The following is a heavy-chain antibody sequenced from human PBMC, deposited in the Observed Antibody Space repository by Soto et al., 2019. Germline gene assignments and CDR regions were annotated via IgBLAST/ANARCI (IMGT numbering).Heavy chain of an antibody. J-gene: IGHJ6*02. V-gene: IGHV3-48*01. CDR3: ARELLYFAPYYYYGMDV. D-gene: IGHD3-9*01. Sequence: EVQLVESGGGLVQPGGSLRLSCAASGFTFSSYSMNWVRQAPGKGLEWVSYVSSSSSTIYYADSVKGRFTISRDNAKNSLYLQMNSLRAEDTAVYYCARELLYFAPYYYYGMDVWGQGTTVTVSS. CDR1: GFTFSSYS. CDR2: VSSSSSTI.